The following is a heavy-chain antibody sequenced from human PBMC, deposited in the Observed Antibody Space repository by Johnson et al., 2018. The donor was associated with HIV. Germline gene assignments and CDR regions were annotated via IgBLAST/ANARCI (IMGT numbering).Heavy chain of an antibody. CDR2: IYSGYSR. D-gene: IGHD3-22*01. J-gene: IGHJ3*02. V-gene: IGHV3-66*01. Sequence: VQLVESGGGLVQPGGSLRLSCAASGFTVSGNYMSWVRQAPGKGLEWVSVIYSGYSRYYADSVKDRFTIFRDNSKNKLYLQMNSLRADDTAVYYCVKTGQMIAGTSAFDIGGQGTMVTVSS. CDR3: VKTGQMIAGTSAFDI. CDR1: GFTVSGNY.